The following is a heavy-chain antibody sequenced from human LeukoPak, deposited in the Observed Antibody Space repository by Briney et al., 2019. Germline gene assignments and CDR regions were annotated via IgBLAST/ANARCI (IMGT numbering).Heavy chain of an antibody. CDR3: ARFYYYDSSGYYRNAFDI. CDR2: IYTSGST. J-gene: IGHJ3*02. V-gene: IGHV4-61*02. D-gene: IGHD3-22*01. Sequence: SETLSLTCTVSGGSISSGSYYWSWIRQPAGKGLEWIGRIYTSGSTNYNPSLKGRVTISVDTSKNQFSLKLSSVTAADTAVYYCARFYYYDSSGYYRNAFDIWGQGTMVTVSS. CDR1: GGSISSGSYY.